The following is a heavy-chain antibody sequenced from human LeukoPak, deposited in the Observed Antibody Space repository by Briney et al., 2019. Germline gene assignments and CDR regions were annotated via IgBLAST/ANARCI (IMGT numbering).Heavy chain of an antibody. Sequence: GGSLRLSCAASGFTFGTYAMHWVRQAPGKGLAYVSAISSNGRITYYADSVKGRFTISRDNSKNILYLQMGSLRTEDTAVYYCARVSGWYWFDNWGQGTLVTVSS. CDR2: ISSNGRIT. CDR3: ARVSGWYWFDN. V-gene: IGHV3-64*02. CDR1: GFTFGTYA. J-gene: IGHJ4*02. D-gene: IGHD6-19*01.